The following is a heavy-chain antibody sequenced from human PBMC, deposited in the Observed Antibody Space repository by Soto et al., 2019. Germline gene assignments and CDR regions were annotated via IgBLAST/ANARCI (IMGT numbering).Heavy chain of an antibody. CDR1: GGSISSSSYY. V-gene: IGHV4-39*01. CDR2: IYYSGST. CDR3: ARHIMTTVTTLNP. Sequence: QLQLQESGPGLVKPSETLSLTCTVSGGSISSSSYYWGWIRQPPGKGLEWIGSIYYSGSTYYNPSLQSRVTISVDTSKNQFSLKLSSVTAADTAVYYCARHIMTTVTTLNPWGQGTLVTVSS. J-gene: IGHJ5*02. D-gene: IGHD4-17*01.